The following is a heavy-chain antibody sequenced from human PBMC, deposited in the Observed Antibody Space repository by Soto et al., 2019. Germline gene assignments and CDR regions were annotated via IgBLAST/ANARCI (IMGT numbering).Heavy chain of an antibody. D-gene: IGHD3-22*01. Sequence: SETLSLTCAVSGGSISSGGYSWSWIRQPPGTGLEWIGYIYHSGSTYYNPSLKSRVTISGDTSKNQFSLKLSSVTAADTAVYYCVRHWTSMRNRGGFDYWGQGTLVTVSS. V-gene: IGHV4-30-2*01. CDR3: VRHWTSMRNRGGFDY. CDR1: GGSISSGGYS. J-gene: IGHJ4*02. CDR2: IYHSGST.